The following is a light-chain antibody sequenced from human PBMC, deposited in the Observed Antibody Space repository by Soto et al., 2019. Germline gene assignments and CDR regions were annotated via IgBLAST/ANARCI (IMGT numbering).Light chain of an antibody. CDR2: DVS. CDR1: SSDVGGYKY. J-gene: IGLJ1*01. Sequence: QSALTQPASVSGSPGQSITISCTGTSSDVGGYKYVSWYQQHPGKAPKLMIYDVSYRPSGVSNRFSGYQSGNTASLTISGLQAEDEADYYCSSYTSSSTYVFGSGTKVTVL. V-gene: IGLV2-14*03. CDR3: SSYTSSSTYV.